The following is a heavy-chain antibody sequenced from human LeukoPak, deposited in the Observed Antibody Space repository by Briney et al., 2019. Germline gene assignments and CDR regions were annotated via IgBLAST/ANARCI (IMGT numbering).Heavy chain of an antibody. Sequence: PSETLSLTCTVSGGSLSSTSYYWGWIRQPPGKGLEWIGTIYYGGSTYYNPSLKSRVTISADASKNQFSLRLSSVTAADTAVYYCARLLGYCSGGSCYPPSWGQGTMVTVSS. D-gene: IGHD2-15*01. V-gene: IGHV4-39*01. J-gene: IGHJ5*02. CDR1: GGSLSSTSYY. CDR2: IYYGGST. CDR3: ARLLGYCSGGSCYPPS.